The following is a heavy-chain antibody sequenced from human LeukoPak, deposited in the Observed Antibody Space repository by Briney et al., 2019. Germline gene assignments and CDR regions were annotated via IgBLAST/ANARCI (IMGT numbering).Heavy chain of an antibody. Sequence: PSETLSLTCAVYGGSFSGYYWSWLRQPPGKGLEWIGSIYHSGSTYYNPSLKSRVTISVDTSKNQFSLKLSSVTAADTAVYYCARPYNWNDLLGAFDIWGQGTMVTVSS. CDR3: ARPYNWNDLLGAFDI. D-gene: IGHD1-20*01. V-gene: IGHV4-34*01. J-gene: IGHJ3*02. CDR2: IYHSGST. CDR1: GGSFSGYY.